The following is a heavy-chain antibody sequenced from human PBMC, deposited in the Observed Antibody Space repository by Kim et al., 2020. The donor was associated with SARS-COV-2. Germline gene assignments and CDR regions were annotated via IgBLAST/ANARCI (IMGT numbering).Heavy chain of an antibody. V-gene: IGHV4-59*01. D-gene: IGHD3-22*01. J-gene: IGHJ6*02. Sequence: YNPSRKGRVTISVDTSKNQFSLEMSSVTAADTAVYYCARDYYHSSLSMDVWGQGTTVTVSS. CDR3: ARDYYHSSLSMDV.